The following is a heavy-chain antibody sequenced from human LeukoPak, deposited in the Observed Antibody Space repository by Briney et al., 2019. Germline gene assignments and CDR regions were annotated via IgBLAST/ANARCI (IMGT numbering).Heavy chain of an antibody. CDR1: GGSFSGYY. CDR2: INHSGST. V-gene: IGHV4-34*01. CDR3: ASGLPLYYYYGMDV. D-gene: IGHD1-26*01. Sequence: PSETLSLTCAVYGGSFSGYYWSWIRQPPGKGLEWIGEINHSGSTNYNPSLKSRVTISVDTSKNQFSLKLSSVTAADTAVYYCASGLPLYYYYGMDVWGQGTTVTVSS. J-gene: IGHJ6*02.